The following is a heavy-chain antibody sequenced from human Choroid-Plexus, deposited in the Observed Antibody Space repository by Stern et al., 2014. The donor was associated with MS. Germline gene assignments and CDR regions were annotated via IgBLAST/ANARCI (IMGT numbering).Heavy chain of an antibody. Sequence: EVQLVESGGGLVQPGGSLGLSCAASGFGFSTYAMSWVRQPPGKGLQWVSVISGRGGTTYNAYAVRGRFTIARDNSKNTLYLQMDSLRADDTAVYYCAKWPHHIAVAGTRYFQHWGQGTLVTVSS. CDR2: ISGRGGTT. V-gene: IGHV3-23*04. CDR1: GFGFSTYA. CDR3: AKWPHHIAVAGTRYFQH. D-gene: IGHD6-19*01. J-gene: IGHJ1*01.